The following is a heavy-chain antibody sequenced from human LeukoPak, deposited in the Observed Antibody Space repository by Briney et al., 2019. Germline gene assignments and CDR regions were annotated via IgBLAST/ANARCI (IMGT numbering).Heavy chain of an antibody. D-gene: IGHD4-17*01. CDR3: ARDSDYGRLMDY. V-gene: IGHV1-8*01. CDR1: GYTFTSYD. CDR2: MNPNSGNT. Sequence: ASVKVSCKASGYTFTSYDINWVRQATGQGLEWMGWMNPNSGNTGYAQKFQGRVTMTTDTSTSTAYMELRSLRSDDTAVYYCARDSDYGRLMDYWGQGTLVTVSS. J-gene: IGHJ4*02.